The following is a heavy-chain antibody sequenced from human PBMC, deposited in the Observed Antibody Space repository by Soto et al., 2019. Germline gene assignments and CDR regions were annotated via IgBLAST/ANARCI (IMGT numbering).Heavy chain of an antibody. J-gene: IGHJ4*02. CDR3: AKDQGSSWYEIDY. V-gene: IGHV3-23*01. CDR1: GFTVSSNY. D-gene: IGHD6-13*01. CDR2: ISGSGGST. Sequence: GGSLRLSCAASGFTVSSNYMTWVRQASGKGLEWVSTISGSGGSTYYADSVKGRFTISRDNSKNTLYLQMNSLRAEDTAVYYCAKDQGSSWYEIDYWGQGTLVTVSS.